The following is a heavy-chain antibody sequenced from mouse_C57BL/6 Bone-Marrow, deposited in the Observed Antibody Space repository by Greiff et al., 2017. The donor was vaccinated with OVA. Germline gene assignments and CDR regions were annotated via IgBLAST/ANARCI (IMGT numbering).Heavy chain of an antibody. D-gene: IGHD1-1*01. V-gene: IGHV1-69*01. J-gene: IGHJ2*01. CDR3: AREGTTAPYYFDY. CDR1: GYTFTSYW. CDR2: IDPSDSYT. Sequence: QVQLQQPGAELVMPGASVKLSCKAPGYTFTSYWMHWVKQRPGQGLEWIGEIDPSDSYTNYNQKFKGKSTLTVDKSSSTAYMQLSSLTSEDSAVYYCAREGTTAPYYFDYWGQGTTLTVSS.